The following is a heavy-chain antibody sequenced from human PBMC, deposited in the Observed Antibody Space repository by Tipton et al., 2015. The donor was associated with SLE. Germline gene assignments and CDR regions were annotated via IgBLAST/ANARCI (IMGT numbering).Heavy chain of an antibody. Sequence: SLRLSCAVSGFTFSSYGMHWVRQAPGKGLEWVAVIWYDGSNKYYADSVKGRFTISRDNAKNTLYLQMNSLRAEDTAVYYCARESGDVWGQGTTVTVSS. CDR3: ARESGDV. CDR2: IWYDGSNK. J-gene: IGHJ6*02. V-gene: IGHV3-33*01. CDR1: GFTFSSYG. D-gene: IGHD3-3*01.